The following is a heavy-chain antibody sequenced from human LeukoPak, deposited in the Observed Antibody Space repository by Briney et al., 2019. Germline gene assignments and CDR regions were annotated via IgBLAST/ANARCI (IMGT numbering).Heavy chain of an antibody. CDR1: GFTFSDYG. V-gene: IGHV3-20*04. D-gene: IGHD2-2*01. Sequence: GGSLRLSCAASGFTFSDYGMSWVRPAPGKGLEWVSGINWNGGSTGYTDSVKGRFTISRDNAKNSLYLQMNSLRAEDTALYYCARGEPAASAFDIWGQGTMVTVSS. CDR3: ARGEPAASAFDI. J-gene: IGHJ3*02. CDR2: INWNGGST.